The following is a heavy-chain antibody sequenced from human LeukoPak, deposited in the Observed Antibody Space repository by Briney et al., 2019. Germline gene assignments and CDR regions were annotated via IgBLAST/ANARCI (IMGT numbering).Heavy chain of an antibody. Sequence: PSETLSLTCTVSGGSISSSSYYWGWIRQPPGKGLEWIGRIYYSGSTYYNPSLKSRVTISVDTSKNQFSLKLSSVTAADTAVYYCPRRRGWGYYYMDIWGKGTTVTVSS. CDR1: GGSISSSSYY. CDR3: PRRRGWGYYYMDI. V-gene: IGHV4-39*01. J-gene: IGHJ6*03. D-gene: IGHD3-10*01. CDR2: IYYSGST.